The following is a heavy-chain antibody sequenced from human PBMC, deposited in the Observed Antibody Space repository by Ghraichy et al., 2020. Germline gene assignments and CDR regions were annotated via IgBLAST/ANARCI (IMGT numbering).Heavy chain of an antibody. CDR1: GFTFSSYA. J-gene: IGHJ3*02. Sequence: GGSLRPSCTASGFTFSSYAMSWVRQAPGKGLEWVSVISDHGTKTYYADSVKGRFTISRDNSKNTLYLQITSLRAEDTAVYYCAKVWAVVATTYNRGAFDIWGQGTMVTVSA. D-gene: IGHD2-21*02. CDR2: ISDHGTKT. V-gene: IGHV3-23*01. CDR3: AKVWAVVATTYNRGAFDI.